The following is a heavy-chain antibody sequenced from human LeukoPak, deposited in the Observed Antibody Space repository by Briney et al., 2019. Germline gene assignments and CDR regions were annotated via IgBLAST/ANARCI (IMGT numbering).Heavy chain of an antibody. Sequence: SVKVSCKASGGTFSSYAISWVRQAPGQGLEWMGRIIPILGIANYAQKFQGRVTITADKSTSTAYMELSSLRSEDTAVYYCARGDSITMINPPDGFDPWGQGTLVTVSS. CDR3: ARGDSITMINPPDGFDP. CDR2: IIPILGIA. V-gene: IGHV1-69*04. D-gene: IGHD3-22*01. J-gene: IGHJ5*02. CDR1: GGTFSSYA.